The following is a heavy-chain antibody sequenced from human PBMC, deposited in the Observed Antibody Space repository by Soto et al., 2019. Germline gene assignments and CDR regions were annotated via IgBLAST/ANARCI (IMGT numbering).Heavy chain of an antibody. CDR3: AAGSYGDYDDRYFDL. CDR2: IYYSGST. CDR1: GGSISSGGYY. D-gene: IGHD4-17*01. Sequence: SETLSLTCTVSGGSISSGGYYWSWIRQHPGKGLEWIGYIYYSGSTYYNPSLKSRVTISVDTSKNQFSLKLSSVTAADTAVYYCAAGSYGDYDDRYFDLWGRGTLVTVSS. J-gene: IGHJ2*01. V-gene: IGHV4-31*03.